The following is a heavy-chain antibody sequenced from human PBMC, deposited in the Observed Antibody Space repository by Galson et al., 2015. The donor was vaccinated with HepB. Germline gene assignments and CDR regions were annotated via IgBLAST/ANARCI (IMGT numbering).Heavy chain of an antibody. CDR1: GYSFTNYG. Sequence: SCKASGYSFTNYGISWVRQAPGQGLEWMGWISAYNGDTNYAQKFQGRVTMVTDTSTDTAYMELRSLRSDDTAVYYCARTGYCSGATGSSGFFLDGGLQNYGGKEPLVPVSS. J-gene: IGHJ4*02. CDR3: ARTGYCSGATGSSGFFLDGGLQNY. D-gene: IGHD2-15*01. V-gene: IGHV1-18*01. CDR2: ISAYNGDT.